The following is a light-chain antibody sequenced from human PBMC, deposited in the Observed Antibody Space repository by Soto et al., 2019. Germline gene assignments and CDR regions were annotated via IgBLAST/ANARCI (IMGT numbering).Light chain of an antibody. CDR1: PSVGSD. Sequence: EIVMTQSPATLSVSPGERATLSCRASPSVGSDLAWYQQKPGQAPRLVIYAIFTRATGVTTRISGSGSGTEFTLTISSLQSEDVAVYYCQQYNSWPLTFGGGTKVEIK. CDR3: QQYNSWPLT. CDR2: AIF. J-gene: IGKJ4*01. V-gene: IGKV3D-15*01.